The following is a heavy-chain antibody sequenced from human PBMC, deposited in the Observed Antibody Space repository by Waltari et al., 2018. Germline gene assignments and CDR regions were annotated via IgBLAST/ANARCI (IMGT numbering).Heavy chain of an antibody. CDR1: GGTFSSYA. D-gene: IGHD6-19*01. V-gene: IGHV1-69*04. J-gene: IGHJ4*02. CDR3: ARVSWPSRLDY. CDR2: ISPIFGKA. Sequence: QVQLVQSGAEVKKPGSSVKVSCKASGGTFSSYAISWVRQAPGQGLEWMGRISPIFGKANYAQKVQGRVTITAEKSTSTADMELSSLRSEDTAVYYCARVSWPSRLDYWGQGTLVTVSS.